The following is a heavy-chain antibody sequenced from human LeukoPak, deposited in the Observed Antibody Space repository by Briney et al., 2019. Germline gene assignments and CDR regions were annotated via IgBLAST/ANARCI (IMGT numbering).Heavy chain of an antibody. V-gene: IGHV1-2*04. CDR2: INPNSGGT. Sequence: ASVKVSCKASGYTFTGYYMHWVRQAPGQGLEWMGWINPNSGGTNYAQKFQGWVTMTRDTSISTAYMELSRLRSDDTAVYYCARGGPLSCWQQLDCSISDYWGQGTLVTVSS. CDR3: ARGGPLSCWQQLDCSISDY. J-gene: IGHJ4*02. D-gene: IGHD6-13*01. CDR1: GYTFTGYY.